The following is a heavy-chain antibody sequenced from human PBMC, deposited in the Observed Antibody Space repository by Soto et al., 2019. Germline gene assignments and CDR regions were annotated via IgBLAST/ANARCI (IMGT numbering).Heavy chain of an antibody. CDR1: GGSISSGGYY. V-gene: IGHV4-31*03. D-gene: IGHD2-21*01. CDR2: IYYSGTT. J-gene: IGHJ6*02. CDR3: AASCVACGGFNYYGMDV. Sequence: QVQLQESGPGLVKPSQTLSLTCTVSGGSISSGGYYWYWIRQHPGKGLEWIGYIYYSGTTYYNPSLKCRVTISVDPSKTQFSLKLSSVTAADTAVYYCAASCVACGGFNYYGMDVWGQGTTVTVSS.